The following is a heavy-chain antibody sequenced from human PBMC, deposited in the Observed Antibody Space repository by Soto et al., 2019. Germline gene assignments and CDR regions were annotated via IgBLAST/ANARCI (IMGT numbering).Heavy chain of an antibody. CDR3: TIRCWSGEAFDI. V-gene: IGHV1-69*02. Sequence: QVQLVQSGAEVKKPGSSVKVSCKDSGGTFSTYSMFWVRQAPGQGLEWMGRIIPMLGIRNYAQRFQARVTITADKTTATAHMELSSLRSEDKDLYYCTIRCWSGEAFDIWGQGTMVTVSS. CDR1: GGTFSTYS. J-gene: IGHJ3*02. CDR2: IIPMLGIR.